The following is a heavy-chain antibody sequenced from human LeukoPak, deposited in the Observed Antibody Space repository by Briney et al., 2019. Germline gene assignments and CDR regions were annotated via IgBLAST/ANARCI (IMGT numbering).Heavy chain of an antibody. Sequence: GGSLRLSCTASGFSFSGHWMHWARQLPGKGLVWVSRISPTGSTTSYADSVKGRFTVSRDNAKNTLYLQVNNLRAEDTAVYYCAKDLQALGWYSSSWTGYYYYGMDVWGQGTTVTVSS. J-gene: IGHJ6*02. D-gene: IGHD6-13*01. V-gene: IGHV3-74*01. CDR2: ISPTGSTT. CDR1: GFSFSGHW. CDR3: AKDLQALGWYSSSWTGYYYYGMDV.